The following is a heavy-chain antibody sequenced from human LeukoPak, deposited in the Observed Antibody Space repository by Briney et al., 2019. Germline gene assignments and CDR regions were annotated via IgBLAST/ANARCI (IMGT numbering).Heavy chain of an antibody. CDR2: ISAYNGNT. CDR1: GYTFTSYG. Sequence: ASVKVSCKASGYTFTSYGISWVRQAPGQGLEWMGWISAYNGNTNYAQKLQGRVTMTTDTSTSTAYMELRSLRSDDTAVYYSARGSGDYGDYAFFEYFQHWGQGTLVTVSS. D-gene: IGHD4-17*01. V-gene: IGHV1-18*01. J-gene: IGHJ1*01. CDR3: ARGSGDYGDYAFFEYFQH.